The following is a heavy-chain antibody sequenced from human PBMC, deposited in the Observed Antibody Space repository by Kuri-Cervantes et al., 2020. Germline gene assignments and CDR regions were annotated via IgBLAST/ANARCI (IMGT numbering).Heavy chain of an antibody. D-gene: IGHD3-3*01. J-gene: IGHJ4*02. V-gene: IGHV3-11*01. CDR1: GFTFSDYY. Sequence: GESLKISCAASGFTFSDYYMSWIRQAPGKGLEWVSYISSSGSTIYYADSVKGRFTISRDNAKNSLYLQMNSLSAEDTAVYYCARVGSDFWSISDYWGQGTLVTVSS. CDR3: ARVGSDFWSISDY. CDR2: ISSSGSTI.